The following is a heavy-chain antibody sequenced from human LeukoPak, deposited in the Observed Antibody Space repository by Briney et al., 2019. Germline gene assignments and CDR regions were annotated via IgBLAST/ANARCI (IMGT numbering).Heavy chain of an antibody. Sequence: PGGSLRLSCAASGFTFSDFWMSWVRQAPGKGLEWVANIKQDGSEKYYLDSVKGRFTISRDNAKNSLYLQVNSLRAEDTAVYYCARDKIGGPTLLDYWGQGTLVTASS. V-gene: IGHV3-7*01. CDR2: IKQDGSEK. CDR1: GFTFSDFW. CDR3: ARDKIGGPTLLDY. J-gene: IGHJ4*02. D-gene: IGHD3-16*01.